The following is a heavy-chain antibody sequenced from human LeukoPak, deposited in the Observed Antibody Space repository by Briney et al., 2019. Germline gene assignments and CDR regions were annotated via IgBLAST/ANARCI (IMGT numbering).Heavy chain of an antibody. J-gene: IGHJ4*02. CDR2: IYSGGST. CDR1: GFTVSSNY. CDR3: AKDLIAYSYGYAGRSNFDY. D-gene: IGHD5-18*01. V-gene: IGHV3-53*01. Sequence: GGSLRLSCAASGFTVSSNYMSWVRQAPGKGLEWVSVIYSGGSTYYADSVKGHFTISRDNSKNTLYLQMNSLRAEDTAIYYCAKDLIAYSYGYAGRSNFDYWGQGTLVTVSS.